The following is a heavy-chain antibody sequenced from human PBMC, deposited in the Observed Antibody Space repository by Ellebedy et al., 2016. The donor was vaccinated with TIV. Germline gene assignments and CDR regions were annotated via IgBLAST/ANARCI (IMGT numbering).Heavy chain of an antibody. CDR1: GFTVSSNY. D-gene: IGHD4-17*01. V-gene: IGHV3-66*01. Sequence: GESLKISCAASGFTVSSNYMSWVRQAPGKGLEWVSVIYSGGSTYYADSVKGRFTISRDNSKNTLYLQMNSLRAEDTAVYYCARGRTTVTTYMDVWGKGTTVTVSS. CDR2: IYSGGST. CDR3: ARGRTTVTTYMDV. J-gene: IGHJ6*04.